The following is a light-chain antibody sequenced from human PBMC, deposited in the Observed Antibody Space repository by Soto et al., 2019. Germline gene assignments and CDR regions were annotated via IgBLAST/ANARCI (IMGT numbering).Light chain of an antibody. CDR1: QNIYSW. CDR3: QHYNSYPYT. Sequence: DIQMTQSPSTLSASVGDSVTITCRASQNIYSWLAWYQQRPGKAPKLLIYKASNLESGVPSRFSASGSGTEFALTITSLQPDDFATYYCQHYNSYPYTFGQGTKLEIK. CDR2: KAS. V-gene: IGKV1-5*03. J-gene: IGKJ2*01.